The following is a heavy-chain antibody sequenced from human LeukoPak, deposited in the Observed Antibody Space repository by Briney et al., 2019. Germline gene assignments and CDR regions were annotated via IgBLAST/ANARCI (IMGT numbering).Heavy chain of an antibody. CDR3: ARVLAGHFSGFYFDY. V-gene: IGHV4-39*07. Sequence: SETLSLTCTVSGGSISSSSYYWGWIRQPPGKGLEWIGNVYYSGSTYYNPSLKSRVTISVDTSKSQFSLKVTSVTAADTAAYYCARVLAGHFSGFYFDYWGQGILVTVSS. D-gene: IGHD2-15*01. CDR2: VYYSGST. CDR1: GGSISSSSYY. J-gene: IGHJ4*02.